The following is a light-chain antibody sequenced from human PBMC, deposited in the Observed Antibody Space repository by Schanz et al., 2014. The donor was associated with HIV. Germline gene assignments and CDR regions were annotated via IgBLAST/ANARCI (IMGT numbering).Light chain of an antibody. CDR1: QSVTTD. Sequence: EIIMTQFPATLSVSPGERATLSCRASQSVTTDLAWYQQKPGQAPRLLVYGASTRATGIPDRFSGSGSGTEFTLTISRLEPEDFAVYYCQQYNNWPWTFGEGTKVEVK. CDR2: GAS. V-gene: IGKV3-15*01. CDR3: QQYNNWPWT. J-gene: IGKJ1*01.